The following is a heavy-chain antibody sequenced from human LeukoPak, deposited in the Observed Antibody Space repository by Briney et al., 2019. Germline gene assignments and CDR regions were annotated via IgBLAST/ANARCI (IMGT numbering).Heavy chain of an antibody. D-gene: IGHD3-10*01. V-gene: IGHV3-30-3*01. Sequence: GRSLRLSCAASGFTFSSYAMHWVHQAPGKGLEWVAVISYDGSNKYYADSVKGRFTISRDNSKNTLYLQMNSLRAEDTAVYYCARPARITMVRGVPLGDAFDIWGQGTMVTVSS. CDR2: ISYDGSNK. CDR3: ARPARITMVRGVPLGDAFDI. J-gene: IGHJ3*02. CDR1: GFTFSSYA.